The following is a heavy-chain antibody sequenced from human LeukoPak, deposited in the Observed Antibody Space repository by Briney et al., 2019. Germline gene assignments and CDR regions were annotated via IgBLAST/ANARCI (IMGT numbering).Heavy chain of an antibody. CDR2: ISASGGST. CDR3: AKRAPYYFDF. V-gene: IGHV3-23*01. Sequence: GGSLRLSCAASGFTFSSSGMSWVRQAPGEGLEWVSNISASGGSTYYADSVKGRFTISRDNAQNTLYLQMHSLRAEDTALYYCAKRAPYYFDFWGQGTLVTVSS. J-gene: IGHJ4*02. CDR1: GFTFSSSG.